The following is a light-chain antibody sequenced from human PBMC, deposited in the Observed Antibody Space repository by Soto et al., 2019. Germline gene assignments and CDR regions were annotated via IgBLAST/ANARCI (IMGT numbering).Light chain of an antibody. CDR3: CSYAGSYFFV. V-gene: IGLV2-11*01. J-gene: IGLJ1*01. CDR2: DVT. CDR1: SSDVGGYNY. Sequence: QSALTQPPSVSGSPGQSVTISCTGTSSDVGGYNYVSWYQQHPGKAPKLILYDVTERPSGVPDRFSGSKSGNTASLTISGLQAEYEADYHCCSYAGSYFFVFGTGTKVTVL.